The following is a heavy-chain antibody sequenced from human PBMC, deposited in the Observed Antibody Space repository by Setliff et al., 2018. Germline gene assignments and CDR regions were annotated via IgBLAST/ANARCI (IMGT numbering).Heavy chain of an antibody. J-gene: IGHJ6*02. D-gene: IGHD3-3*01. Sequence: SETLSLTCTVSGDSISSSSYYWGWIRQPPGKGLEWIGSISNSGGTYYNPSLKSRVTISLDTSRNQVSLKLSSVTAADTAVYYCARAPRNFGVVINYYYYYYGMDVWGQGTTVTRLL. V-gene: IGHV4-39*07. CDR1: GDSISSSSYY. CDR2: ISNSGGT. CDR3: ARAPRNFGVVINYYYYYYGMDV.